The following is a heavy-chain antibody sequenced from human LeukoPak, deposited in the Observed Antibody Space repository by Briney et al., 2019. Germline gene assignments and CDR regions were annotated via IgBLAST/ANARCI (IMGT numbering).Heavy chain of an antibody. CDR1: GGSINSGNYY. D-gene: IGHD3-22*01. Sequence: PSETLSLTCTVSGGSINSGNYYWNWIRQPAGKGLEWIGRIWADGAPSYRPSLNSRVTISVDTSKNQFSLRLSSVTAADTAVYYCVRGRDSRGYQFMGFDSWGQGTLVTVSS. CDR3: VRGRDSRGYQFMGFDS. CDR2: IWADGAP. J-gene: IGHJ4*02. V-gene: IGHV4-61*02.